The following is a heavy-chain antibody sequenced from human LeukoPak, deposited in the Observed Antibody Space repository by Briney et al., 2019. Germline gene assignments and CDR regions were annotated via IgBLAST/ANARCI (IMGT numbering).Heavy chain of an antibody. V-gene: IGHV4-59*01. CDR2: IYYSGST. D-gene: IGHD5-12*01. CDR1: GGSINSYF. Sequence: SETLSLTCTVSGGSINSYFWSWIRQPPGKGLEWIGYIYYSGSTNYNPSLKSRVTISADTSKNQFSLRLSSVTAADTAVYYCARALRYFDYWGQGTLVTVSS. J-gene: IGHJ4*02. CDR3: ARALRYFDY.